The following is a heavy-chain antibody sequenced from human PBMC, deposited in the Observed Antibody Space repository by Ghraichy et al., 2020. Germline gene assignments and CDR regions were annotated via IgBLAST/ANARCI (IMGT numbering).Heavy chain of an antibody. CDR2: ISAYNGDT. Sequence: ASVKVSCKASGYTFTSYGISWVRQAPGQGLEWMGWISAYNGDTNYAQKLQGRVTMTTDTSTSTAYMELRSLRSDDTAVYYCARDQELVGGDAFDIWGQGTMVTVSS. CDR1: GYTFTSYG. V-gene: IGHV1-18*01. CDR3: ARDQELVGGDAFDI. J-gene: IGHJ3*02. D-gene: IGHD6-6*01.